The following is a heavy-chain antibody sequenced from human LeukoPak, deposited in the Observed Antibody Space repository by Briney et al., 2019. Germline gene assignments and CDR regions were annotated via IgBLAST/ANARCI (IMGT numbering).Heavy chain of an antibody. CDR3: ARRGGGSWYYFDY. Sequence: SETLSLTCTVSGGSISSSNSYWDWIRPPPGVGLEWIGNIYYSGSTNYNASLKSRVTISVDTSKNQFSLKVSSVTAADTALYYCARRGGGSWYYFDYWGQGTLVTVSS. D-gene: IGHD2-15*01. CDR1: GGSISSSNSY. V-gene: IGHV4-39*01. CDR2: IYYSGST. J-gene: IGHJ4*02.